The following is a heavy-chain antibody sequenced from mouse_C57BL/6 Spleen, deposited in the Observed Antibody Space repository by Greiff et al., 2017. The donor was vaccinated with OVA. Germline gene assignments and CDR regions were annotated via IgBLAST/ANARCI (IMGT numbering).Heavy chain of an antibody. J-gene: IGHJ2*01. CDR1: GFTFSDYY. Sequence: EVQVVESGGGLVQPGGSLKLSCAASGFTFSDYYMYWVRQTPEKRLEWVAYISNGGGSTYYPDTVKGRFTISRDNAKNTLYLQMSRLKSEDTAMYYCARHRGYNANYFDYWGQGTTLTVSS. CDR3: ARHRGYNANYFDY. D-gene: IGHD1-3*01. V-gene: IGHV5-12*01. CDR2: ISNGGGST.